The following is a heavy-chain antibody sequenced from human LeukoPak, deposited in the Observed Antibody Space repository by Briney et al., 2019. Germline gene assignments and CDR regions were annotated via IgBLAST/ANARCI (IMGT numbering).Heavy chain of an antibody. CDR1: GYTFTGYY. D-gene: IGHD3-16*01. CDR3: ARDGGEEGLQHDY. Sequence: ASVKVSCKASGYTFTGYYMHWVRQAPGQGLEWMGWINPNSGGTNYAQKFQGRVTMTRDTSISIAYMELSRLRSDDTAVYYCARDGGEEGLQHDYWGQGTLVTVSS. J-gene: IGHJ4*02. CDR2: INPNSGGT. V-gene: IGHV1-2*02.